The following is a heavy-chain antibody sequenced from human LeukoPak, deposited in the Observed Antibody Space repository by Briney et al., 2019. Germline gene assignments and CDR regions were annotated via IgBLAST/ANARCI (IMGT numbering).Heavy chain of an antibody. V-gene: IGHV3-23*01. J-gene: IGHJ4*02. CDR3: ARGSGFFLDFDY. D-gene: IGHD3-22*01. CDR2: SSGPSART. CDR1: GLTFSSSA. Sequence: GGSLRLSCAASGLTFSSSAMSWVRQVPGKGLEWVSGSSGPSARTYYADSVKDRFTISRDISKNILYLQMNSLRVDDAAVYFCARGSGFFLDFDYWGQGALVTVSS.